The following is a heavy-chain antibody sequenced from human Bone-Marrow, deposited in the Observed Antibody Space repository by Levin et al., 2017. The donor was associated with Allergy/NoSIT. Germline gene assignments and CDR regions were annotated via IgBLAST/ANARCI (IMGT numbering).Heavy chain of an antibody. J-gene: IGHJ3*02. CDR3: ARGRGDWLDDALDI. CDR1: GYSFTSHD. D-gene: IGHD3/OR15-3a*01. Sequence: GGSLRLSCRASGYSFTSHDIHWVRQAAGQGLEWIGWINLNSDTAEFAQEFQGRVTMTRDTSISTAFLELSSLRSDDTAVYYCARGRGDWLDDALDIWGQGTVVIVSS. CDR2: INLNSDTA. V-gene: IGHV1-8*01.